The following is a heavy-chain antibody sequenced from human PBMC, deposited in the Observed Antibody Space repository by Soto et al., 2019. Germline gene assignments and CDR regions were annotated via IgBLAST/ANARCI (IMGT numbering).Heavy chain of an antibody. CDR1: GGSISSYY. Sequence: SETLSLTCTVSGGSISSYYWSWIRQPPGKGLEWIGYLYSSGSTNYNPSLKSRLTISVDTSRNQFSLNLGSVTAADTAVYYCARSLLAARPPSYYSYMDVWGNGTTVTVSS. CDR3: ARSLLAARPPSYYSYMDV. J-gene: IGHJ6*03. CDR2: LYSSGST. V-gene: IGHV4-59*08. D-gene: IGHD6-6*01.